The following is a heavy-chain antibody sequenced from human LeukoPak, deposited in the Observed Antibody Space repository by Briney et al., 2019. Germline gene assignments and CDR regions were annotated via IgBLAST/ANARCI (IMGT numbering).Heavy chain of an antibody. CDR2: IYYTGNT. V-gene: IGHV4-39*01. Sequence: SETLSLTCTVSGVSIITSNSYWGWIRQPPGKGLEWIGSIYYTGNTYYNASLKSQVSISIDTSKNQFSLGLTSVTAADTAVYFCARQTGSGLFILPGGQGTLVTVSS. CDR1: GVSIITSNSY. D-gene: IGHD3/OR15-3a*01. CDR3: ARQTGSGLFILP. J-gene: IGHJ4*02.